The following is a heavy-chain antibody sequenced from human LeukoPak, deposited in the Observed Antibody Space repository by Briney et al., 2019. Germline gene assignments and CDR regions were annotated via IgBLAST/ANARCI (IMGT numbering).Heavy chain of an antibody. Sequence: SQTLSLTCDISGDSVSINSGAWNWIRQSPSRGLEWLGRAYYRSQWYNDYSVSVKSRITINLDTSKNQFSLQLNSVTPEDTAVYYCARARYSTNWYPRWGQGTLVTVSS. CDR3: ARARYSTNWYPR. CDR1: GDSVSINSGA. V-gene: IGHV6-1*01. J-gene: IGHJ4*02. CDR2: AYYRSQWYN. D-gene: IGHD6-13*01.